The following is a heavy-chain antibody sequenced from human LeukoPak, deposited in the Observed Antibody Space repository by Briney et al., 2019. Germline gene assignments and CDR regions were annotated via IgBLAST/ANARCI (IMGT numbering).Heavy chain of an antibody. CDR2: IYHSGST. CDR3: ARETYYYGSGSYPLYYYMDV. V-gene: IGHV4-38-2*02. CDR1: GGSISSYY. Sequence: PSETLSLTCTVSGGSISSYYWGWIRQPPGKGLEWIGSIYHSGSTYYNPSLKSRVTISVDTSKNQFSLKLSSVTAADTAVYYCARETYYYGSGSYPLYYYMDVWGKGTTVTVSS. D-gene: IGHD3-10*01. J-gene: IGHJ6*03.